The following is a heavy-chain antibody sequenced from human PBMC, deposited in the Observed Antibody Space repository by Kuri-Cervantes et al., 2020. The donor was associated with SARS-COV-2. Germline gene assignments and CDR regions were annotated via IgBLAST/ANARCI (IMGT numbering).Heavy chain of an antibody. D-gene: IGHD3-16*01. CDR2: IATAGDP. CDR1: GFTFSSHD. Sequence: GGSLRLSCVASGFTFSSHDMHWVRQPTGKGLEWVSGIATAGDPYFAASVTGRFTISRENAKNSLYPQMDSLRAGDTAVYYCARVSWGGDGFDIWGQGTMVTVSS. CDR3: ARVSWGGDGFDI. V-gene: IGHV3-13*05. J-gene: IGHJ3*02.